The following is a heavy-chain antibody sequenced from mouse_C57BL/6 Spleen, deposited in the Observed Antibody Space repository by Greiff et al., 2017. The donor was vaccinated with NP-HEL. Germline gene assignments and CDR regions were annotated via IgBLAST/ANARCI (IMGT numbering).Heavy chain of an antibody. J-gene: IGHJ4*01. Sequence: VQLQQSGAELVRPGASVTLSCKASGYTFTDYEMHWVKQTPVHGLEWIGAIDPETGGTAYKQKFKGKAILTADKSSSTAYMELRSLTSEDSAVYYCTKEGIYYDYDDVPAMDYWGQGTSVTVSS. CDR2: IDPETGGT. CDR1: GYTFTDYE. D-gene: IGHD2-4*01. V-gene: IGHV1-15*01. CDR3: TKEGIYYDYDDVPAMDY.